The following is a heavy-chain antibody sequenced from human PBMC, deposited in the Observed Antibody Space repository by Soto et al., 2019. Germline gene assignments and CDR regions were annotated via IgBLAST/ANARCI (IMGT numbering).Heavy chain of an antibody. CDR3: AGENGVHRANGWCDR. CDR2: IYPGDSDT. D-gene: IGHD2-21*01. V-gene: IGHV5-51*01. Sequence: ESLKISCKACGYSFATYWMAWVCQMPGKGLEWMGIIYPGDSDTMYSPSFQGQVIISTDLSSTTTCLRWSSLKASDPAIYYFAGENGVHRANGWCDRWGQGTLVTVSS. CDR1: GYSFATYW. J-gene: IGHJ4*02.